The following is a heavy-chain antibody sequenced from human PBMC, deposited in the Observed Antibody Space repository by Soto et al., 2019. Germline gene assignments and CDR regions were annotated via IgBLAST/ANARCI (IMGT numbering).Heavy chain of an antibody. CDR1: GGTFSSYA. Sequence: GASVKVSCKASGGTFSSYAISWVRQAPGQGLEWMGGIIPIFGTANYAQKFQGRVTITADESTSTAYMELSSLRSEDTAVYYCARDWYCSGGSCRLGTWFDPWGQGTLVTVSS. D-gene: IGHD2-15*01. J-gene: IGHJ5*02. V-gene: IGHV1-69*13. CDR3: ARDWYCSGGSCRLGTWFDP. CDR2: IIPIFGTA.